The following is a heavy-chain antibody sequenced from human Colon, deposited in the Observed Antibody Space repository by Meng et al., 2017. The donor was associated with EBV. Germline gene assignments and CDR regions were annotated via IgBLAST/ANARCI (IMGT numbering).Heavy chain of an antibody. V-gene: IGHV4-4*03. J-gene: IGHJ4*02. Sequence: QGQRQGPGPGVVKPLGTLSLTCCFSGASISRKIRWTWVRQPPGKGLEWIGDIDDSGSTNYNPSLNSRISISLDKSKNHFSLKVNSVTAADTAVYYCARGKQDAWELLAYWGQGALVTVSS. CDR1: GASISRKIR. CDR2: IDDSGST. D-gene: IGHD1-26*01. CDR3: ARGKQDAWELLAY.